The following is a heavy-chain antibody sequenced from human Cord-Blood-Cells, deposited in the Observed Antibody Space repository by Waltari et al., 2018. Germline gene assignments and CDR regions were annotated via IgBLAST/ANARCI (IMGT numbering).Heavy chain of an antibody. V-gene: IGHV3-33*01. CDR2: IWYDGSNK. CDR3: ARDRRIAARHDAFDI. D-gene: IGHD6-6*01. J-gene: IGHJ3*02. CDR1: GFTFSSYG. Sequence: QVQLVESGGGVVQPGRSLRLSCAASGFTFSSYGMHWVRPAPGKGLEGVAVIWYDGSNKYYADSVKGRFTISRDNSKNTLYLQMNSLRAEDTAVYYCARDRRIAARHDAFDIWGQGTMVTVSS.